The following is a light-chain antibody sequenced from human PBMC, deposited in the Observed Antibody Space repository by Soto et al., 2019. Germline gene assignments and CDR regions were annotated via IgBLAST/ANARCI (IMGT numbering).Light chain of an antibody. CDR2: DAS. CDR3: QQYNSYSHT. Sequence: DIQMTQSPSTLSASVGDRVTITCRASQSISSWLAWYQQKPGKAPKLLIYDASSLESGVPSRFSGSGSGTEFTLTISSLQPDDFAPYYCQQYNSYSHTFGQGTKLEIK. CDR1: QSISSW. J-gene: IGKJ2*01. V-gene: IGKV1-5*01.